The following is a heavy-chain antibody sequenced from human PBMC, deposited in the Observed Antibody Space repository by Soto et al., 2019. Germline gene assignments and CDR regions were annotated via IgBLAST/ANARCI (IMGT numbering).Heavy chain of an antibody. J-gene: IGHJ5*02. CDR2: INHSGST. CDR1: GGSFSGYY. Sequence: SETLSLTCAVYGGSFSGYYWSWIRQPPGKGLEWIGEINHSGSTNYNPSLKSRVTISVDTSKNQFSLKLSSVTAADTAVYYCARAVPPSVRGLGWFDPWGQGTLVTVSS. CDR3: ARAVPPSVRGLGWFDP. V-gene: IGHV4-34*01. D-gene: IGHD3-10*01.